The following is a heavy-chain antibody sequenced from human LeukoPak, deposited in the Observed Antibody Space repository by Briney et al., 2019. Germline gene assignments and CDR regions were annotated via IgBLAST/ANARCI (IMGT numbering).Heavy chain of an antibody. V-gene: IGHV4-34*01. CDR1: GGSFSGYY. CDR3: AREDYDFWSGHTFDY. J-gene: IGHJ4*02. Sequence: SETLSLTCAVYGGSFSGYYWSWIRQPPGKGLEWIGEINHSGSTNYNPSLKSRVTISVDTSKNQFSLELSSVTAADTAVYYCAREDYDFWSGHTFDYWGQGTLVTVSS. CDR2: INHSGST. D-gene: IGHD3-3*01.